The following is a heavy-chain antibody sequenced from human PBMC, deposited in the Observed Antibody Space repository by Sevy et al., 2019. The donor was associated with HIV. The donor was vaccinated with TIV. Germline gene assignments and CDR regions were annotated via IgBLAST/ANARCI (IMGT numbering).Heavy chain of an antibody. Sequence: GGSLRLSCVASGFTFSSYNMNWVRQAPGKGLEWVSSISSSSSYIYYADSVKGRFTISRDNAKNSLYLQMNSLRAEDTAVYYCARDTAYGSGSYNYWGQGTLVTVSS. V-gene: IGHV3-21*01. CDR1: GFTFSSYN. J-gene: IGHJ4*02. CDR2: ISSSSSYI. D-gene: IGHD3-10*01. CDR3: ARDTAYGSGSYNY.